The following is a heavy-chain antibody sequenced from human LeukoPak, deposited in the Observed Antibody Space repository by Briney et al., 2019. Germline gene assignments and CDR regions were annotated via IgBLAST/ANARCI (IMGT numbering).Heavy chain of an antibody. V-gene: IGHV3-53*01. J-gene: IGHJ4*02. CDR3: ARVPVASWIQLDS. CDR1: GFTFSNAW. D-gene: IGHD6-13*01. Sequence: PGGSLRLSCAASGFTFSNAWMSWVRQAPGKGLEWVSIIYSGGSTYFADSVKGRFTISRDNSKNTLYLQMNSLRAEDTALYYCARVPVASWIQLDSWGQGTLVTVSS. CDR2: IYSGGST.